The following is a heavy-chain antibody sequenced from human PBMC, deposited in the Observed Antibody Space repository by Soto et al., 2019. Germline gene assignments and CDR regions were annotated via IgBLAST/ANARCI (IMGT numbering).Heavy chain of an antibody. J-gene: IGHJ4*02. CDR3: ACYDFVSGSHYSNLFDY. CDR2: IYYSGST. D-gene: IGHD3-16*01. Sequence: TSETLSLTCTVSGGSISSGDYYWSWIRQPPGKGLEWIGYIYYSGSTYYNPSLKSRVTISVDTSKNQFSLKLSSVTAADTAVYYCACYDFVSGSHYSNLFDYWGKGNLVTVS. V-gene: IGHV4-30-4*01. CDR1: GGSISSGDYY.